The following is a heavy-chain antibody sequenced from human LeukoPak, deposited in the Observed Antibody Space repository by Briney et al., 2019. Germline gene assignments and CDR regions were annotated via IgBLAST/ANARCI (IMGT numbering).Heavy chain of an antibody. CDR3: ARDRYYDSSGYYP. Sequence: PSETLSLTCTVSGGSISSYYWSWIRQPPGKGLEWIGYVYYSGSTNYNPSLKSRVTISVDTYKNQFSLKLSSVTAADTAVYYCARDRYYDSSGYYPWGQGTLVTVSS. CDR1: GGSISSYY. J-gene: IGHJ5*02. V-gene: IGHV4-59*01. D-gene: IGHD3-22*01. CDR2: VYYSGST.